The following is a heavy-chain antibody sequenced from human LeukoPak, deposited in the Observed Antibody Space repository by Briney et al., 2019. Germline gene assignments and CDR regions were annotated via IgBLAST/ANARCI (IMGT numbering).Heavy chain of an antibody. D-gene: IGHD3-3*01. CDR1: GGSISSGDYY. Sequence: SQTLSLTCSVSGGSISSGDYYWSWIRQPPGRGLEWIGYIYYSGSTYYNPSLKSRVTISVDTSKNQFSLKLSSVTAADTAVYYCARLWSGYYYFDNWGQGTLVTVFS. CDR3: ARLWSGYYYFDN. CDR2: IYYSGST. J-gene: IGHJ4*02. V-gene: IGHV4-30-4*08.